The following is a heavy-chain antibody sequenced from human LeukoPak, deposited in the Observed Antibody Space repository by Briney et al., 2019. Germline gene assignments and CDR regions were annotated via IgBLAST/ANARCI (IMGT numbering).Heavy chain of an antibody. Sequence: GESLKISCKGSGYSFTTYWIGWVREIPGKGLEWMGRIDPNDSYTNYSPSFQGHVTISADKSISTAYLQWSSLKASDTAMYYCARESGTTVVTPSLPPDYWGQGTLVTVSS. V-gene: IGHV5-10-1*01. CDR2: IDPNDSYT. CDR1: GYSFTTYW. J-gene: IGHJ4*02. D-gene: IGHD4-23*01. CDR3: ARESGTTVVTPSLPPDY.